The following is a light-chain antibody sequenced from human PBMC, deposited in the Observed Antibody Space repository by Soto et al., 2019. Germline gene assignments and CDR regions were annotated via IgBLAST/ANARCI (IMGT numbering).Light chain of an antibody. CDR1: SSDIGGYNY. CDR2: DVS. Sequence: QSVLTQPRSVSGSPGQSLTISCTGTSSDIGGYNYVSWYQQHAGKVPKLMIYDVSKRPSGVPDRFSGSKSGNTASLTISGRLYDDEADYYCSSYVGDYIVIFGGGTKLTVL. CDR3: SSYVGDYIVI. V-gene: IGLV2-11*01. J-gene: IGLJ2*01.